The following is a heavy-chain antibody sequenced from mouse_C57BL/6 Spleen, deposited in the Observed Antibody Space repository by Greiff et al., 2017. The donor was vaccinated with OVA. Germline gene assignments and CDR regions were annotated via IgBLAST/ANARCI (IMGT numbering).Heavy chain of an antibody. CDR2: IDPSDSYT. D-gene: IGHD5-5*01. V-gene: IGHV1-69*01. CDR1: GYTFTSYW. J-gene: IGHJ2*01. CDR3: ARALPEDYFDY. Sequence: QVQLQQPGAELVMPGASVKLSCKASGYTFTSYWMHWVKQRPGQGLEWIGEIDPSDSYTNYNQKFKGKSTLTVDKSSSTAYMQLSSLTSEDSAVYYCARALPEDYFDYWGQGTTLTVSS.